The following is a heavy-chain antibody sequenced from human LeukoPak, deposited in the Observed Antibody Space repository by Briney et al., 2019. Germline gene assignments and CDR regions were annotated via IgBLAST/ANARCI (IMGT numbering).Heavy chain of an antibody. J-gene: IGHJ4*02. Sequence: TSQTLSLTSAISGDSVSSNSAAWNWVRQSPSRGLEWLGRTYYRSRWFNDYAVSVQSRIVITADTSKNQFSLQLASVTPEDTAVYYCAASSGGFYSWGQGTLVTVSS. CDR2: TYYRSRWFN. CDR3: AASSGGFYS. V-gene: IGHV6-1*01. D-gene: IGHD2-15*01. CDR1: GDSVSSNSAA.